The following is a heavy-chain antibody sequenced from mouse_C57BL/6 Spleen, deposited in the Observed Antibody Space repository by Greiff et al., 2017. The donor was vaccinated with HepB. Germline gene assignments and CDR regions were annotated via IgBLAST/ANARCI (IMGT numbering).Heavy chain of an antibody. CDR1: GYTFTSYW. CDR2: IHPNSGST. CDR3: ARGLYYGSSPWYFDY. D-gene: IGHD1-1*01. Sequence: QVQLQQPGAELVMPGASVKLSCKASGYTFTSYWMHWVKQRPGQGLEWIGMIHPNSGSTNYNEKFKSKATLTVDKSSSTAYMQLSSLTSEDSAVYYCARGLYYGSSPWYFDYWGQGTTLTVSS. J-gene: IGHJ2*01. V-gene: IGHV1-64*01.